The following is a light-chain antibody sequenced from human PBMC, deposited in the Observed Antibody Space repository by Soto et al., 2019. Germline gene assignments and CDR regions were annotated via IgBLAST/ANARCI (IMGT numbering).Light chain of an antibody. CDR1: SGYSTYA. V-gene: IGLV4-69*01. CDR2: INYDVTH. J-gene: IGLJ3*02. CDR3: QSLGTGIQV. Sequence: QPVLTQSPSASASLGASVKLTCTLSSGYSTYAIAWHQQQSEKGPRFLMKINYDVTHSKGDGFFDRFSGSSSGAERHLTISSLQSEDEADYYCQSLGTGIQVFGGGTKLTVL.